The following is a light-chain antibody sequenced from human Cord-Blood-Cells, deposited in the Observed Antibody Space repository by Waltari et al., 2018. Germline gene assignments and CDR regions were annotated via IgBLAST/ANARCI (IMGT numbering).Light chain of an antibody. CDR2: EGS. CDR1: SGDVGSYNL. J-gene: IGLJ3*02. V-gene: IGLV2-23*01. CDR3: CSYAGSSTLV. Sequence: QSALTQPASVSGSPGQSITISCTGTSGDVGSYNLSSCYQQHPGKAPKLMIYEGSKRPSGVSNRFSGSKSGNTASLTISGLQAEDEADYYCCSYAGSSTLVFGGGTKLTVL.